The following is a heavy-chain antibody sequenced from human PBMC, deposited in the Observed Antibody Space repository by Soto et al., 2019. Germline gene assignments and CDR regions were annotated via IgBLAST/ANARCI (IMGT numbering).Heavy chain of an antibody. CDR3: ARGPRAAAGTFPVGHHYYYYYYMDV. CDR2: MNPNSGNT. D-gene: IGHD6-13*01. CDR1: GYTFTSYD. V-gene: IGHV1-8*01. Sequence: ASVKVSCKASGYTFTSYDINWVRQATGQGLEWMGWMNPNSGNTGYAQKFQGRVTMTRNTSISTAYMELSSLRSEDTAVYYCARGPRAAAGTFPVGHHYYYYYYMDVWGKGTTVTVSS. J-gene: IGHJ6*03.